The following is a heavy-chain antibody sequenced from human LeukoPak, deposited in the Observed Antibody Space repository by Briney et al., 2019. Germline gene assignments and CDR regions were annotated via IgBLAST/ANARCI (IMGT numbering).Heavy chain of an antibody. CDR3: ARDPGAGEMLLWFGELDFDY. CDR1: GYSISSGYS. D-gene: IGHD3-10*01. V-gene: IGHV4-38-2*02. Sequence: PSETLSLTCTVSGYSISSGYSWGWIRQPPGKGLEWIGSIYHSGSTYYNPSLKSRVTISVDTSKNQFSLKLSSVTAADTAVYYCARDPGAGEMLLWFGELDFDYWGQGTLVTVSS. J-gene: IGHJ4*02. CDR2: IYHSGST.